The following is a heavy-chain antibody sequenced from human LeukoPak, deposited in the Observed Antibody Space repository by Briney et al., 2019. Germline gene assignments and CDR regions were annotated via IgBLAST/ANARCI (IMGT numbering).Heavy chain of an antibody. V-gene: IGHV3-7*01. Sequence: GGSLRLSCAASGFTFSSYEMIWVRQAPVKGLEWVANINPEGSEKNYVDSVRGRFTISRDNAKNSLDLQMNSLRVEDTAVYYCARVGARLGAFDIWGQGTMVTVSS. D-gene: IGHD6-25*01. CDR1: GFTFSSYE. CDR3: ARVGARLGAFDI. CDR2: INPEGSEK. J-gene: IGHJ3*02.